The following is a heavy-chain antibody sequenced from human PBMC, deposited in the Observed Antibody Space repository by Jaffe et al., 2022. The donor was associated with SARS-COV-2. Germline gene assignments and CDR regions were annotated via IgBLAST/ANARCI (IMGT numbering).Heavy chain of an antibody. CDR1: GGSISSSNW. D-gene: IGHD2-15*01. V-gene: IGHV4-4*02. CDR3: SISSCYCGGYYYYYGMDV. CDR2: IYHSGST. J-gene: IGHJ6*02. Sequence: QVQLQESGPGLVKPSGTLSLTCAVSGGSISSSNWWSWVRQPPGKGLEWIGEIYHSGSTNYNPSLKSRVTISVDKSKNQFSLKLSSVTAADTAVYYCSISSCYCGGYYYYYGMDVWGQGTTVTVSS.